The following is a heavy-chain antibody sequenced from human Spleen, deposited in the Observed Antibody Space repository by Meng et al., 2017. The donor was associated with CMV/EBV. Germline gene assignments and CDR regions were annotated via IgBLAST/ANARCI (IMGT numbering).Heavy chain of an antibody. CDR3: AKDGGLRWIHYYYSGMDV. D-gene: IGHD4-23*01. J-gene: IGHJ6*02. CDR2: TLYDGSNQ. V-gene: IGHV3-30*02. CDR1: GFMFSNYG. Sequence: GESLKISCAASGFMFSNYGMHWVRQAPGKGLEWVAFTLYDGSNQYYVDSVKGRFTISRDNSKNTLYLQMNSLTPEDTAVYYCAKDGGLRWIHYYYSGMDVWGQGTTVTVSS.